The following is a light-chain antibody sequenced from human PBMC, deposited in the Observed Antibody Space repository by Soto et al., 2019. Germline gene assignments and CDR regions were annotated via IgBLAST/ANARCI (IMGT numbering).Light chain of an antibody. CDR3: MQALQTPWT. CDR1: QSLLHSNGYNY. Sequence: EIVMPQYPLSLSVTPGEPASVSCRASQSLLHSNGYNYLGWYVQKPGQSQQLLINLASNRASGVPDNFSRSGTGTDFTLNIRRVEAEDVGIYYCMQALQTPWTFGQGTKV. J-gene: IGKJ1*01. V-gene: IGKV2-28*01. CDR2: LAS.